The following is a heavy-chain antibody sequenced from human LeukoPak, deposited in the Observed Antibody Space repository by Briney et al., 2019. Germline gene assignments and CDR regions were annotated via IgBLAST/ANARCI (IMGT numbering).Heavy chain of an antibody. D-gene: IGHD6-19*01. CDR2: INHSGST. Sequence: PSETLSLTCAVYGGSFSGYYWSWIRQPPGKGLEWIGEINHSGSTNYNPSLKSRVTISVDTSKDQFSLKLSSVTAADTAVYYCARFPPIAVAVSDAFDIWGQGTMVTVSS. CDR1: GGSFSGYY. J-gene: IGHJ3*02. CDR3: ARFPPIAVAVSDAFDI. V-gene: IGHV4-34*01.